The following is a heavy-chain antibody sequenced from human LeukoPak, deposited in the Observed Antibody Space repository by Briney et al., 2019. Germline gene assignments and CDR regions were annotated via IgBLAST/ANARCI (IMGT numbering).Heavy chain of an antibody. J-gene: IGHJ4*02. CDR2: INPNSGGT. CDR3: ARESRPEGRLIDFDF. V-gene: IGHV1-2*02. D-gene: IGHD1-1*01. CDR1: GYTFIGYY. Sequence: GASVKVSCKASGYTFIGYYMHWVRQAPGQGLEWMGWINPNSGGTKYAQKFQGRVTMTRDTPINTAYMELSADDTALYYCARESRPEGRLIDFDFWGQGTLVTVSS.